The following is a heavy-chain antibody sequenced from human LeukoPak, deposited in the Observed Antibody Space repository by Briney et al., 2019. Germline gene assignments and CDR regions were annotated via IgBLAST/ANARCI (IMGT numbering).Heavy chain of an antibody. D-gene: IGHD2-2*01. Sequence: GGSLRLSCAASGFTFSSYSMNWVRQAPGKGLEWVSYISSSSSTIYYADSVKGRITISRDNAKNSLYLQMNSLRAEDTAVYYCARASPPYCSSTSCSNYFDYWGQGTLVTVSS. J-gene: IGHJ4*02. V-gene: IGHV3-48*04. CDR2: ISSSSSTI. CDR3: ARASPPYCSSTSCSNYFDY. CDR1: GFTFSSYS.